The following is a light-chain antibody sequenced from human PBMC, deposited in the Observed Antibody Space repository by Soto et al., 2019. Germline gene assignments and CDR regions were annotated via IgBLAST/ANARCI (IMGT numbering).Light chain of an antibody. CDR3: QQYGHSPRT. J-gene: IGKJ5*01. Sequence: EIVLTQSPGKLCLSPGESATLSSRDSRSLDSGQLAWYQQKVGRAPRLLIHDAFMRATGIPDRFSGSGSGTDFTLTIARLEPEDFAVYYCQQYGHSPRTFGRGTRLEI. V-gene: IGKV3-20*01. CDR1: RSLDSGQ. CDR2: DAF.